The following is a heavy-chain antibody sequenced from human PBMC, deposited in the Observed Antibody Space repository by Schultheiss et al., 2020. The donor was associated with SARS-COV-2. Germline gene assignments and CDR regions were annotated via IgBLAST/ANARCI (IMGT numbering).Heavy chain of an antibody. CDR3: VRGYGDYSDY. CDR2: INGDGSNT. J-gene: IGHJ4*02. Sequence: GGSLRLSCAASGFTFSSYWMHWVRQAPGKGLVWVSRINGDGSNTYYADSVKGRFTISRDNSKNTLYLQMSSLRAEDTAVYYCVRGYGDYSDYWGQGTLVTVSS. CDR1: GFTFSSYW. V-gene: IGHV3-74*01. D-gene: IGHD4-17*01.